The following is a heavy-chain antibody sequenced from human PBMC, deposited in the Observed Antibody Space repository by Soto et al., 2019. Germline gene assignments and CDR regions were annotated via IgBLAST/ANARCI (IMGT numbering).Heavy chain of an antibody. V-gene: IGHV3-30*18. J-gene: IGHJ4*02. D-gene: IGHD6-13*01. CDR3: AKDSRYSSSYTFDY. CDR2: ISYDGSNK. Sequence: PGGSLRLSCAASGFTFSSYGMHWVRQAPGKGLEWVAVISYDGSNKYYADSVKGRFTISRDNSKNTLYLQMNSLRAEDTAVYYCAKDSRYSSSYTFDYWGQGTLVTVSS. CDR1: GFTFSSYG.